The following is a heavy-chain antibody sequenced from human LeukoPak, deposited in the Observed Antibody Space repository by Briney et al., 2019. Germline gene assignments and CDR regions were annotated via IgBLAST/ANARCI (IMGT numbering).Heavy chain of an antibody. J-gene: IGHJ4*02. CDR3: AKRVTSFGGDIAPFEY. D-gene: IGHD3-16*02. CDR2: LRGTGDKS. CDR1: GFNFSSHA. V-gene: IGHV3-23*01. Sequence: GGSLRLSCAVSGFNFSSHAMSWVRQAPGKGLEWVSTLRGTGDKSFYADSVKGRFTISRDDFENTVFLQMNSLSVEDTAVYCCAKRVTSFGGDIAPFEYWGQGTLVTVSS.